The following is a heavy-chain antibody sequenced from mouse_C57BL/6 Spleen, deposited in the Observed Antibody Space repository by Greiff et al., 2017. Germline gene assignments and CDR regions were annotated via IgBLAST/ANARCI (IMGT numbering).Heavy chain of an antibody. CDR1: GYTFTSYG. CDR2: IYPRSGNT. D-gene: IGHD2-3*01. Sequence: VQLQQSGAELARPGASVKLSCTASGYTFTSYGISWVKQRTGQGLEWIGEIYPRSGNTYYNEKFKGKATLTADKSSSTAYMELRSLTSEDSAVYFCARLDGYHVFMDYWGQGTSVTVSS. CDR3: ARLDGYHVFMDY. V-gene: IGHV1-81*01. J-gene: IGHJ4*01.